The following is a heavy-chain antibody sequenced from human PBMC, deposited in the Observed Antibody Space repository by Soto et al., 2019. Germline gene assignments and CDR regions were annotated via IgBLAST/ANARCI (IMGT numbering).Heavy chain of an antibody. D-gene: IGHD6-19*01. J-gene: IGHJ5*02. V-gene: IGHV1-3*05. CDR1: GYTFTSYA. Sequence: QVQLVQSGAEEKKPGASVKVSCKASGYTFTSYAMHWVRQAPGQRLEWMGWINAGNGNTKYSQKFQGRVTITRDTSASTAYTELSSLRSEDTAVYYCARDQWLVLGWFDPWGQGTLVTVSS. CDR2: INAGNGNT. CDR3: ARDQWLVLGWFDP.